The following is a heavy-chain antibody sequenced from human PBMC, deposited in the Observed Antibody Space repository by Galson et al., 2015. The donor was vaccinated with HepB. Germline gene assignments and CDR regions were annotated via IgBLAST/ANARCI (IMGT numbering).Heavy chain of an antibody. V-gene: IGHV3-30*02. CDR3: AKDLWIQLWLLDY. Sequence: SLSLSCAASGFTFSIYGMQWVRQAPGKGLEWVAFIRYDGSNKYYADSVRGRFTISRDNSKNTLYLQMNSLRAEDTAVYYCAKDLWIQLWLLDYWGQGTLVTVSS. D-gene: IGHD5-18*01. CDR2: IRYDGSNK. J-gene: IGHJ4*02. CDR1: GFTFSIYG.